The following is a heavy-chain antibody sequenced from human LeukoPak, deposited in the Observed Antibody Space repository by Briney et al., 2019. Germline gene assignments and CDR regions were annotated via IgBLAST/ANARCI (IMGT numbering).Heavy chain of an antibody. D-gene: IGHD6-13*01. CDR1: GGSISGFY. J-gene: IGHJ4*02. CDR3: ARKVAGGPIDY. CDR2: IYYSGSA. V-gene: IGHV4-59*01. Sequence: SETLSLTCTVSGGSISGFYWGWIRQPPGKGLEWIGFIYYSGSANYNPSLKSRVTISVDTSKNQFSLKLSSVTAADTAVYYCARKVAGGPIDYWGQGTLVTVSS.